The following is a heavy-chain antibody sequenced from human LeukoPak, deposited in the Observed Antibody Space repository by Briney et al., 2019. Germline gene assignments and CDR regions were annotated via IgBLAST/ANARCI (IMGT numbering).Heavy chain of an antibody. D-gene: IGHD3-3*02. CDR1: GFTFNSYS. Sequence: GGSLRLSCAASGFTFNSYSLNWVRQAPGKGLEWVSSISSSSGYIYYADSVKGRFTISRDNSKNTLYLQMNSLRAGDTAVYYCARAHFWSGYLVYWGQGTLVTVSS. CDR2: ISSSSGYI. CDR3: ARAHFWSGYLVY. V-gene: IGHV3-21*01. J-gene: IGHJ4*02.